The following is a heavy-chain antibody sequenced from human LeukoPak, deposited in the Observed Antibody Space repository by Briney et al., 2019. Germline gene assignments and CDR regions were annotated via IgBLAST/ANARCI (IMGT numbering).Heavy chain of an antibody. CDR3: ARDLSYYDSSGPLGY. D-gene: IGHD3-22*01. Sequence: GGSLRLSCAASGFTVSSNYMSWVRQAPGKGLEWVSVIYSGGSTYYADSVKGRFTISRDNSKNTLYLQMNSLRAEDTAVHYCARDLSYYDSSGPLGYWGQGTLVTVSS. CDR1: GFTVSSNY. V-gene: IGHV3-53*01. CDR2: IYSGGST. J-gene: IGHJ4*02.